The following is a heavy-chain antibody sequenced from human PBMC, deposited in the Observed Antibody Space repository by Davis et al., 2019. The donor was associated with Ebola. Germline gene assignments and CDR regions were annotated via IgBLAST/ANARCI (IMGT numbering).Heavy chain of an antibody. CDR1: GFTFDDYA. CDR2: ISWNSGSI. D-gene: IGHD3-10*01. Sequence: SLKISCAASGFTFDDYAMHWVRQAPGKGLECVSGISWNSGSIGYADSVKGRFTISRDNAKNSLYLQMNSLRAEDTALYYCAKDSSLWFREGMYVCGQGTTVTVSS. V-gene: IGHV3-9*01. CDR3: AKDSSLWFREGMYV. J-gene: IGHJ6*02.